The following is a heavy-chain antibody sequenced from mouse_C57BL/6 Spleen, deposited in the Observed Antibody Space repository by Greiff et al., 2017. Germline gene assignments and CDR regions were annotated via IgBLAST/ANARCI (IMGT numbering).Heavy chain of an antibody. V-gene: IGHV1-72*01. J-gene: IGHJ3*01. CDR1: GYTFTSYW. CDR3: ARSVLGGPFAY. Sequence: QVQLQQPGAELVKPGASVKLSCKASGYTFTSYWMPWVKQRPGRGLEWSGRIDPNSGGTKYNEKFKSKAKLTVDKPSSTAYMQLSSLTSEDSAVYYCARSVLGGPFAYWGQGTLVTVSA. CDR2: IDPNSGGT. D-gene: IGHD4-1*01.